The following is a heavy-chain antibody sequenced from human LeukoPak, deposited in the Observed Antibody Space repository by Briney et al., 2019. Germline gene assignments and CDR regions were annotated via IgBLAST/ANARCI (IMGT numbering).Heavy chain of an antibody. CDR2: IYCSGST. CDR1: GGSISSSSYY. J-gene: IGHJ4*02. V-gene: IGHV4-39*01. Sequence: SETLSLTCTVSGGSISSSSYYWGWIRQAPGKGLEWIGSIYCSGSTYYNPSLKSRVTISVDTSKNQFSLKLSSVTAADTAVYYCARLSHVDTAMDIDYWGQGTLVTVSS. CDR3: ARLSHVDTAMDIDY. D-gene: IGHD5-18*01.